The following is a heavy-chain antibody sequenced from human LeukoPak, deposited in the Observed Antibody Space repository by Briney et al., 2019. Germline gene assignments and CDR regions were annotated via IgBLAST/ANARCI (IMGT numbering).Heavy chain of an antibody. CDR2: ISSNGGST. CDR3: VKDMAARPHYYYAMDV. J-gene: IGHJ6*02. Sequence: PGGSLRLSCSASGFTFLTYAMHWVRQAPGKGLEYVSAISSNGGSTYYADLVKGRFTISRDNSKNMLFLQMSSLILEDTALYYCVKDMAARPHYYYAMDVWGQGTTVTVTS. V-gene: IGHV3-64D*09. D-gene: IGHD6-6*01. CDR1: GFTFLTYA.